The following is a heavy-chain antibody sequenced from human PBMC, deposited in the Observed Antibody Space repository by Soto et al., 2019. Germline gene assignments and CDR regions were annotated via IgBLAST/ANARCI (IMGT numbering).Heavy chain of an antibody. Sequence: EVQLLESGGGLVQPGGSLRLSCLASAFTFSNHGMSWVRQAPGKGLEWVSTIHSSGDRTYYADSVKGRFTISRDNPKNTLPLYLDPLRDEDTGVYYCARYLRRCGASFYSDFDLWGQGTLVTVSS. V-gene: IGHV3-23*01. CDR2: IHSSGDRT. D-gene: IGHD2-15*01. CDR3: ARYLRRCGASFYSDFDL. J-gene: IGHJ4*02. CDR1: AFTFSNHG.